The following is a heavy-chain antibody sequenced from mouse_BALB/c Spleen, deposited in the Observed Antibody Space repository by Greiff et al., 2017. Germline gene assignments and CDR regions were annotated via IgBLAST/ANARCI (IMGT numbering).Heavy chain of an antibody. J-gene: IGHJ4*01. CDR3: TRDLGRNYYAMDY. D-gene: IGHD3-1*01. V-gene: IGHV5-6-4*01. CDR1: GFTFSSYT. Sequence: DVHLVESGGGLVKPGGSLKLSCAASGFTFSSYTMSWVRQTPEKRLEWVATISSGGSYTYYPDSVKGRFTISRDNAKNTLYLQMSSLKSEDTAMYYCTRDLGRNYYAMDYWGQGTSVTVSS. CDR2: ISSGGSYT.